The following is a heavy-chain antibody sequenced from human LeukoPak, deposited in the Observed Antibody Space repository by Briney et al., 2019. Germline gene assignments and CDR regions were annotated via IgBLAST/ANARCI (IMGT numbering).Heavy chain of an antibody. CDR3: SRGLEGFTAYDDY. V-gene: IGHV3-49*04. J-gene: IGHJ4*02. CDR2: IRSKTYGGTA. Sequence: PGGSLRLSCTASGFNVGDYAMSWVRQAPGKGLEWVGFIRSKTYGGTADYAASVEGRFTISRDDSNNIVYLQMNSLKTEDTALYYCSRGLEGFTAYDDYWGQGTLVTVSS. CDR1: GFNVGDYA. D-gene: IGHD5-12*01.